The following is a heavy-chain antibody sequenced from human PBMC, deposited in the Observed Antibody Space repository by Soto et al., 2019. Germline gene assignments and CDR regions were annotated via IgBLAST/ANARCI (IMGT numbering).Heavy chain of an antibody. CDR2: IKSKTDGGTT. Sequence: GSLRLSCAASGFTFSNAWMSWVRQAPGKGLEWVGRIKSKTDGGTTDYAAPVKGGFTISRDDLKNTLDLQMNSLKTEDTAVYHCTTDFAWFGAQNNYYYYGMDVWGQGTSVPVSS. CDR1: GFTFSNAW. J-gene: IGHJ6*02. CDR3: TTDFAWFGAQNNYYYYGMDV. V-gene: IGHV3-15*01. D-gene: IGHD3-10*01.